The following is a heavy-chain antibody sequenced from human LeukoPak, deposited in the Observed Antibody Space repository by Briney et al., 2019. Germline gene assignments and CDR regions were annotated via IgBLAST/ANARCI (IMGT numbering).Heavy chain of an antibody. CDR2: ISAYNGNT. J-gene: IGHJ4*02. D-gene: IGHD1-26*01. V-gene: IGHV1-18*04. Sequence: GASVKVSCKASGYTFTSYGISWVRQAPGQGLEWMGWISAYNGNTNYAQKLQGRVTMTTDTSTSTVYMELRSLRSDDTAVYYCAREVGFATPFDYWGQGTLVTVSS. CDR1: GYTFTSYG. CDR3: AREVGFATPFDY.